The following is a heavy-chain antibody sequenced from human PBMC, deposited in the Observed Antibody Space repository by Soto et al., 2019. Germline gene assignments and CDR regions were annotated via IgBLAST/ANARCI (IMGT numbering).Heavy chain of an antibody. V-gene: IGHV4-59*01. CDR3: ARTILGPYSSSSSFWFDP. Sequence: SETLSLTCTVSGGSISSYYWSWIRQPPGKGLEWIGYIYYSGSTNYNPSLKSRVTISVDTSKNQFSLKLSSVTAADTAVYYCARTILGPYSSSSSFWFDPWGQGTLVTVSS. J-gene: IGHJ5*02. CDR1: GGSISSYY. CDR2: IYYSGST. D-gene: IGHD6-6*01.